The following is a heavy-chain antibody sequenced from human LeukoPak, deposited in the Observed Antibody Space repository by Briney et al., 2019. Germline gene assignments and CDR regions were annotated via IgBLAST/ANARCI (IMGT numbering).Heavy chain of an antibody. V-gene: IGHV5-51*01. CDR3: ARVLIRGDEIDY. CDR1: GYSFTTYW. CDR2: IYPGDSDT. J-gene: IGHJ4*02. D-gene: IGHD2-21*01. Sequence: GESLKISCKSSGYSFTTYWIAWVRQMPGKGLEWMGIIYPGDSDTRYSPSFQGQVTISADKSISTAYLQWTSLKASDSAMDYCARVLIRGDEIDYWGQGTLVTVSS.